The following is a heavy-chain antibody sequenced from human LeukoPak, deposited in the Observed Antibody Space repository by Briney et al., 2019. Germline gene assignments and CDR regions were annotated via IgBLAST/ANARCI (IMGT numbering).Heavy chain of an antibody. CDR3: ARERHVEDIVVVPAAIRLYFDY. J-gene: IGHJ4*02. V-gene: IGHV3-30-3*01. CDR1: GFTFSSYA. Sequence: GGSLRLSCAASGFTFSSYAMHWVRQAPGKGLEWVAVISYDGGNKYYADSVKGRFTISRDNSKNTLYLQMNSLRAEDTAVYYCARERHVEDIVVVPAAIRLYFDYWGQGTLVTVSS. CDR2: ISYDGGNK. D-gene: IGHD2-2*02.